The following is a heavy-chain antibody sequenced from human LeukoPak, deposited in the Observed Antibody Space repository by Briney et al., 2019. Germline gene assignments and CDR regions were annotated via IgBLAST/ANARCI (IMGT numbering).Heavy chain of an antibody. V-gene: IGHV4-34*01. J-gene: IGHJ4*02. CDR3: ASRPHLRITIFGVVIPYYFDY. CDR2: INHSGST. CDR1: GGSFSGYY. D-gene: IGHD3-3*01. Sequence: SETLSLTCAVYGGSFSGYYWSWIRQPPGEGLEWIGEINHSGSTNYNPSLKSRVTISVDTSKNQFSLKLSSVTAADTAVYYCASRPHLRITIFGVVIPYYFDYWGQGTLVTVSS.